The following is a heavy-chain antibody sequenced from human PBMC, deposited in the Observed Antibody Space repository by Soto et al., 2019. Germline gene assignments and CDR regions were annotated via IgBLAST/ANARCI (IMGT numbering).Heavy chain of an antibody. CDR3: AKDQIVLMVYAIPTYFDY. CDR1: GFTFSSYA. J-gene: IGHJ4*02. V-gene: IGHV3-23*01. D-gene: IGHD2-8*01. Sequence: GGSLRLSCAASGFTFSSYAMSWVRQAPGKGLEWVSAISGSGGSTYYVDSVKGRFTISRDNSKNTLYLQMNSLRAEDTAVYYCAKDQIVLMVYAIPTYFDYWGQGTLVTVSS. CDR2: ISGSGGST.